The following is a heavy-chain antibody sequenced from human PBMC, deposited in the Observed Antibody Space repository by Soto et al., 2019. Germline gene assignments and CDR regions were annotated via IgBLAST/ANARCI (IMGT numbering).Heavy chain of an antibody. D-gene: IGHD3-22*01. CDR3: ARDEDSSGCPSQSDY. J-gene: IGHJ4*02. Sequence: ASVKVSCKASGYTFTGYYMHWVRQAPGQGLEWMGWINPNSGGTNYAQKFQGRVTMTRDTSISTAYMELSRLRSDDTAVYYCARDEDSSGCPSQSDYWGQGTLVTVSS. CDR2: INPNSGGT. V-gene: IGHV1-2*02. CDR1: GYTFTGYY.